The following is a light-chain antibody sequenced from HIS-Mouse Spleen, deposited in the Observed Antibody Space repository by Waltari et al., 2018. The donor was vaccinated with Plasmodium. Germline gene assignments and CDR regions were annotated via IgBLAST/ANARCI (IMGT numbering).Light chain of an antibody. Sequence: EIVLTQSPGTLSLSPGERATLSCRASQSVSSSYLAWYQQKPGQAPRLLILVASSRATGIPDRFSGRGSGTDFTLTISRLEPEDFAVYYCQQYGSSPITFGQGTRLEIK. CDR2: VAS. V-gene: IGKV3-20*01. J-gene: IGKJ5*01. CDR3: QQYGSSPIT. CDR1: QSVSSSY.